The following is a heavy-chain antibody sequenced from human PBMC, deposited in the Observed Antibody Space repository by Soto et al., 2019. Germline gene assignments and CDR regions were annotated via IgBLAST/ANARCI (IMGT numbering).Heavy chain of an antibody. V-gene: IGHV1-69*13. CDR3: ARDLGGSSQYGMDV. J-gene: IGHJ6*02. CDR1: GGTFSSYA. CDR2: IIPIFGTA. Sequence: SVKVSCKASGGTFSSYAISWVRQAPGQGLEWMGGIIPIFGTANYAQKFQGRVTITADESTSTACMELSSLRSEDTAVYYCARDLGGSSQYGMDVWGQGTTVTVSS. D-gene: IGHD2-15*01.